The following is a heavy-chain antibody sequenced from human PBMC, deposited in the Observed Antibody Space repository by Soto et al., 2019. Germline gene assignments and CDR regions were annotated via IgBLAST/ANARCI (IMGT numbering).Heavy chain of an antibody. D-gene: IGHD1-26*01. Sequence: QVQLQESGPRLVKPSETLSLTCTVSGGSLRSYYCSWFRQPPGKGLEWVGYINYSGGTFYNPSLKTRVTMSADTSNDQYSRMVHSVTAPDPAVYYCARQGCGELHGLVDVWGQATTVTVSS. J-gene: IGHJ6*02. CDR1: GGSLRSYY. CDR2: INYSGGT. CDR3: ARQGCGELHGLVDV. V-gene: IGHV4-59*08.